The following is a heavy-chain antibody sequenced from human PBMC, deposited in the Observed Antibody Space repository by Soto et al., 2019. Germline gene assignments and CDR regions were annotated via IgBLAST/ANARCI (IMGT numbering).Heavy chain of an antibody. CDR1: GGTFSSYA. J-gene: IGHJ5*02. Sequence: SVKVSCKASGGTFSSYAISWVRQAPGQGLEWMGGIIPINGKANYAQKFQGRVTITADESTSTAYMELRSMRSEDTAVYYCASDREWFDPWGQGTLVPVSS. D-gene: IGHD3-10*01. CDR2: IIPINGKA. V-gene: IGHV1-69*13. CDR3: ASDREWFDP.